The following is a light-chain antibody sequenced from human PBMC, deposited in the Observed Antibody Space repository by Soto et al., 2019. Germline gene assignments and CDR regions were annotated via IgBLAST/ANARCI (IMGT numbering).Light chain of an antibody. V-gene: IGKV3-11*01. CDR1: QSVSSY. J-gene: IGKJ1*01. Sequence: EIVLTQSPATLSVSPGERATLSCSASQSVSSYLAWYQHKPGQAPRLLIYDTSNRATGIPARFSGSGSGTDFTLTISSLEPEDFAVYYCQQRSNWPHTFGQGTKVDIK. CDR3: QQRSNWPHT. CDR2: DTS.